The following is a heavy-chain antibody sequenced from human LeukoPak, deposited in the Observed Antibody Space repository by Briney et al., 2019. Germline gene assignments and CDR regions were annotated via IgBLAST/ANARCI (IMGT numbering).Heavy chain of an antibody. CDR2: IHHRGTT. D-gene: IGHD5-18*01. CDR1: GGSLRTNTYY. Sequence: SETLSLTCTVSGGSLRTNTYYWGWVRQPPGKGLEWIGEIHHRGTTYYLPSLKSRVTMSVDTSKNHFSLELSPVSAADTAVYYCAGVTYNGYQHFDNWGQGILVIVSS. J-gene: IGHJ4*01. V-gene: IGHV4-39*07. CDR3: AGVTYNGYQHFDN.